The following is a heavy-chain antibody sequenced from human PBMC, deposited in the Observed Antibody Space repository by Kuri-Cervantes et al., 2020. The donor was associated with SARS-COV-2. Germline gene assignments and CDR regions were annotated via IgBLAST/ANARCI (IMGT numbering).Heavy chain of an antibody. CDR3: ARSTWGSYFDF. D-gene: IGHD3-16*01. V-gene: IGHV5-51*01. CDR2: IYPGDSDT. Sequence: GESLKISCKGSGYSFTNYWIGWVRQMPGKGLEWMGIIYPGDSDTRYSPSFQGQVAISADRSISTAYLQRSSLMASDTAMYYCARSTWGSYFDFWGQGTLVTVSS. J-gene: IGHJ4*02. CDR1: GYSFTNYW.